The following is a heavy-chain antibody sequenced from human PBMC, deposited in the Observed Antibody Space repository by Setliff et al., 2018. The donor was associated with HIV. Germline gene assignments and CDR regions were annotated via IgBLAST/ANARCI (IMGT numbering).Heavy chain of an antibody. D-gene: IGHD3-9*01. V-gene: IGHV1-69*13. CDR3: ATSPRGTYYDILSGRPRGWFDP. CDR1: GGTFSSYA. J-gene: IGHJ5*02. Sequence: GVSVKFSCKASGGTFSSYAITWVRQAPGQGPEWMGGIIPIYGTPNYAQRFQGRVTITADESTSTAYMDLSSLTSDDTAVYYCATSPRGTYYDILSGRPRGWFDPWGQGTLVTVSS. CDR2: IIPIYGTP.